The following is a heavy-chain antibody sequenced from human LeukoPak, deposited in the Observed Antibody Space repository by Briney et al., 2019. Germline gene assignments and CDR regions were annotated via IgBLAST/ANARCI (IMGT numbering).Heavy chain of an antibody. CDR3: ASGAWATRLHS. CDR1: GESLNYYY. CDR2: VFYGKTT. Sequence: SETLSLTCAVYGESLNYYYWSWIRQSPAKGLEWIGEVFYGKTTNYNPSLKSRVTISAVTSSNQFSLNLKAVTAADTAVYYCASGAWATRLHSWAQGTLVIVSS. J-gene: IGHJ4*02. V-gene: IGHV4-34*12. D-gene: IGHD5-24*01.